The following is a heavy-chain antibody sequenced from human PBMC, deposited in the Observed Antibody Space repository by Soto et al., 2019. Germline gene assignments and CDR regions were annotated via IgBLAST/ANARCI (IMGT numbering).Heavy chain of an antibody. V-gene: IGHV3-23*01. CDR2: ISDSGDRT. Sequence: AGSLRLSCASSGFTLSMSAVNWVRQAPGKGLEWVSYISDSGDRTYYADSVKGRFTISRDRSKNTVSLQMDSLRAEDTAVYYCAKDRGIIVTAGDAFDVWGQGTKVTVSS. J-gene: IGHJ3*01. CDR3: AKDRGIIVTAGDAFDV. CDR1: GFTLSMSA. D-gene: IGHD3-16*02.